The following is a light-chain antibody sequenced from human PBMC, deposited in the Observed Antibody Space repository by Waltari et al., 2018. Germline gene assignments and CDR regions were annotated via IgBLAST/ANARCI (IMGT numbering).Light chain of an antibody. J-gene: IGLJ1*01. Sequence: QSALTQPASVSGSPGPSSPISCTGSSSDVGSSNLVSWFLQHPGKAPKLIIYEVTKRPSGVSNRFSGSKSGNTASLTISGLQAEDEADYYCYSYAGGRVFGTGTKVTVL. CDR1: SSDVGSSNL. CDR2: EVT. V-gene: IGLV2-23*02. CDR3: YSYAGGRV.